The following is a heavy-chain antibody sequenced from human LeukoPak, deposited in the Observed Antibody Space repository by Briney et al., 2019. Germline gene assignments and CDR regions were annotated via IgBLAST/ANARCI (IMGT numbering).Heavy chain of an antibody. CDR1: GFTFGSNY. CDR3: AREQQLVLGFDY. CDR2: IYSGGST. D-gene: IGHD6-13*01. Sequence: GGSLRLSCAASGFTFGSNYMSWVRQAPGKGLEWVSVIYSGGSTYYADCVKGRFTISRDNSKNTLYLQMNSLRAEDTAVYYCAREQQLVLGFDYWGQGTLVTVSS. J-gene: IGHJ4*02. V-gene: IGHV3-66*01.